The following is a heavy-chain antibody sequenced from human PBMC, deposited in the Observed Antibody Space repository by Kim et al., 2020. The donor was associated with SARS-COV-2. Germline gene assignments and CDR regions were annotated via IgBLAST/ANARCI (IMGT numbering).Heavy chain of an antibody. V-gene: IGHV4-31*03. CDR1: GGSISSGGYY. J-gene: IGHJ6*02. CDR3: ARLGRNSYGMDV. CDR2: IYYSGST. D-gene: IGHD2-15*01. Sequence: SETLSLTCTVSGGSISSGGYYWSWIRQHPGKGLEWIGYIYYSGSTYYNPSLKSRVTISVDTSKNQFSLKLSSVTAADTAVYYCARLGRNSYGMDVWGQGTTVTVSS.